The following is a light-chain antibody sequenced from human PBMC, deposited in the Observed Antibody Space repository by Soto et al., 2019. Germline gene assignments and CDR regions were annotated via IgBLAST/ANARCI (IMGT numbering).Light chain of an antibody. CDR1: QSLSTRY. Sequence: EIVLTQSPGTLSPFPGQRATPSCRASQSLSTRYLAWYQQKPGQAPRLLIYGASNRATGIPDRFSGSGSGKDFTLTITRLEREDFAVYYCQQYGSSPTFGQGTRLEMK. J-gene: IGKJ5*01. V-gene: IGKV3-20*01. CDR3: QQYGSSPT. CDR2: GAS.